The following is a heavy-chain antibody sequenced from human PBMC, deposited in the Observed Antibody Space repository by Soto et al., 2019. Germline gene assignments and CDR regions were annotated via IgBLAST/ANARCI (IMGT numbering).Heavy chain of an antibody. Sequence: QVQLVQSGAEVKKPGASVKVSCKASGYTFTSYAMHWVRQAPGQRLEWMGWINAGNGNTKYSQKFQGRVTITRDTSASTAYTELSSLRSEDTAVYYCAREEFRGIAIPSGLDYWGQGTLVTVSS. J-gene: IGHJ4*02. CDR2: INAGNGNT. CDR1: GYTFTSYA. D-gene: IGHD6-13*01. CDR3: AREEFRGIAIPSGLDY. V-gene: IGHV1-3*01.